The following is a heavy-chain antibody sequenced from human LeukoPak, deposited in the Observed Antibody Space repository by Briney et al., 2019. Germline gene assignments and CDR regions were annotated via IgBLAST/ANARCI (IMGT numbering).Heavy chain of an antibody. CDR2: IYPGDSDT. Sequence: GESLKISCKGSGYSFTSYWIGWVRQMPGKGLEWMGIIYPGDSDTRYSPSFQGQVTISAGKSISTAYLQWSSLKASDTAMYYCARTMVRGVIISWYFDYWGQGTLVTVSS. CDR3: ARTMVRGVIISWYFDY. D-gene: IGHD3-10*01. J-gene: IGHJ4*02. CDR1: GYSFTSYW. V-gene: IGHV5-51*01.